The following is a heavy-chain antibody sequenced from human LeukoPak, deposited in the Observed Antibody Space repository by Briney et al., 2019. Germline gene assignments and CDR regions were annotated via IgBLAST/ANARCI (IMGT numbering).Heavy chain of an antibody. CDR1: GFTFSDYY. V-gene: IGHV3-11*01. D-gene: IGHD3-16*01. CDR2: ISSSGTTI. J-gene: IGHJ4*02. Sequence: GGSLRLSCAASGFTFSDYYMSWIRQAPGKGLEWVSYISSSGTTIKYADSVKGRFTISRDNAKNSLYLQVNSLRAEDTAVYYCARESYDSVWGSYGYFFDHWGQGTLVTVSS. CDR3: ARESYDSVWGSYGYFFDH.